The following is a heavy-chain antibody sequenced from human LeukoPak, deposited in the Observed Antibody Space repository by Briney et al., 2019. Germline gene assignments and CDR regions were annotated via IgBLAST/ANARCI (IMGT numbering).Heavy chain of an antibody. J-gene: IGHJ4*02. V-gene: IGHV1-18*01. D-gene: IGHD3-9*01. CDR1: GYTFTSYG. Sequence: GASVKVSCKASGYTFTSYGISGVRQAPGQGLEWMGWISAYNGNTNYAQKLQGRVTMTTDTSTSTAYMELRSLRSDDTAVYYCAPYYDILTGYRDFDYWGQGTLVTVS. CDR3: APYYDILTGYRDFDY. CDR2: ISAYNGNT.